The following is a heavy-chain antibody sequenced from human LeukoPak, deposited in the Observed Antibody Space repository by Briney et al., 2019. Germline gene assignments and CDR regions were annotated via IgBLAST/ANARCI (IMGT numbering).Heavy chain of an antibody. CDR2: FHPETGEP. Sequence: ASVKVSCKISVYSLRDLSLHWVRQAPGEGLEWMGGFHPETGEPVYAQKFQGRLMLTEDTSTNTVYMELSSPRSDDTAVYYCARARSGGSYYPIDYWGQGTLVTVSS. CDR1: VYSLRDLS. J-gene: IGHJ4*02. V-gene: IGHV1-24*01. D-gene: IGHD1-26*01. CDR3: ARARSGGSYYPIDY.